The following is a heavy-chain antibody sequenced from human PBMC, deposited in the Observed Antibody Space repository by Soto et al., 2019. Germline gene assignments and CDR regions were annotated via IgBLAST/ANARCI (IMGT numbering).Heavy chain of an antibody. J-gene: IGHJ4*02. CDR3: ATLSYSSSSPGSGY. Sequence: SETLSLTCTVSGGSISRSTYYWGWIRQPPGKGLEWIASIYYSGSIYHNPSLKSRLTISVDTSKNQFSLKVRSVTAADTAVYYCATLSYSSSSPGSGYWGQGTLVTVS. CDR2: IYYSGSI. V-gene: IGHV4-39*01. D-gene: IGHD6-6*01. CDR1: GGSISRSTYY.